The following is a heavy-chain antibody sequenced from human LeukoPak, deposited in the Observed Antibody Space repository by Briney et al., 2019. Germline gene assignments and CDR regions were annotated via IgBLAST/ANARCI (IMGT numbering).Heavy chain of an antibody. CDR2: IRAYNGNT. CDR3: ARDSPMIVVASDAFDI. Sequence: ASVKVSCKASGYTFSTYDINWVRQAPGQGLEWMGWIRAYNGNTNYARNLEGRVTMTTDTSTSTAYMELRSLKSDDTAVYYCARDSPMIVVASDAFDIWGQGTMVTVSS. CDR1: GYTFSTYD. J-gene: IGHJ3*02. V-gene: IGHV1-18*01. D-gene: IGHD3-22*01.